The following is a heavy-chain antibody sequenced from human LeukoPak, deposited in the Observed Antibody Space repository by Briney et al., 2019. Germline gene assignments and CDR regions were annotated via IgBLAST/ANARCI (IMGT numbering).Heavy chain of an antibody. V-gene: IGHV3-48*04. J-gene: IGHJ4*02. CDR3: ASTAETPSDY. CDR1: GFSFSNYY. CDR2: INGRGGII. Sequence: GGSLRLSCKASGFSFSNYYMNWVRQAPGKGLEWLSHINGRGGIINYADSVKGRFTISRDNARNSLYLQMNSLRAEDTAVYYCASTAETPSDYWGQGTLVTVSS.